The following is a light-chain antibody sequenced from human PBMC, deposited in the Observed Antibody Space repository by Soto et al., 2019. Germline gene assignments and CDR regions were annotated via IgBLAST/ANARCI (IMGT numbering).Light chain of an antibody. CDR2: AAS. J-gene: IGKJ1*01. CDR3: QQSYSTPQT. CDR1: QSISSY. V-gene: IGKV1-39*01. Sequence: DIQMTQSPSSLSASVGDRVTITCRASQSISSYLNWYQQKPGKAPKLLIYAASSLQSGVQSRFSGGGSGTDFTLSSSSLQPESFATYYCQQSYSTPQTFGQGTKVEIK.